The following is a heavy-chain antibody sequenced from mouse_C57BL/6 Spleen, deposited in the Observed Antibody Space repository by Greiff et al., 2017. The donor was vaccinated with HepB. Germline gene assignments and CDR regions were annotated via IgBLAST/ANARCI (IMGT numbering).Heavy chain of an antibody. V-gene: IGHV1-22*01. J-gene: IGHJ3*01. CDR3: APYYYGSSRGFAY. Sequence: EVQLQQSGPELVKPGASVKMSCKASGYTFTDYNMHWVKQSHGKSLEWIGYINPNNGGTSYNQKFKGKATLTVNKSSSTAYMELRSLTSEDSAVYYCAPYYYGSSRGFAYWGQGTLVTVSA. CDR2: INPNNGGT. CDR1: GYTFTDYN. D-gene: IGHD1-1*01.